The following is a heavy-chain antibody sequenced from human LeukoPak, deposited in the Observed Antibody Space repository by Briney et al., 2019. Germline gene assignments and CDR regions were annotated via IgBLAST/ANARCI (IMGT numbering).Heavy chain of an antibody. CDR1: GIISSDHW. J-gene: IGHJ6*02. D-gene: IGHD6-13*01. CDR2: ISYDGSNK. CDR3: AREQVGSSWYERLYYYYGMDV. Sequence: GGYLRRYCAAAGIISSDHWMTWVRQAPGQGLEWGAVISYDGSNKYYADAVKGRFTISRDNSKNTLYLQMNSVRAEDTAVYYCAREQVGSSWYERLYYYYGMDVWGQGTTVTVSS. V-gene: IGHV3-30*19.